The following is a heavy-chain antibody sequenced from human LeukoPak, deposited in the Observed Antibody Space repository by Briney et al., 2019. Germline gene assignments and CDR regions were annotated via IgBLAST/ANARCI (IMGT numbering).Heavy chain of an antibody. CDR2: ISSSSSYI. Sequence: GGSLRLSCAASGFTFSSYSMNWVRQAPGKGLEWVSSISSSSSYIYYADSVKGRFTISRDNSKNTLYLQMNSLRAEDTAVYYCAKDLGFRGVIEYGMDVWGQGTTVTVSS. D-gene: IGHD3-16*02. CDR3: AKDLGFRGVIEYGMDV. CDR1: GFTFSSYS. J-gene: IGHJ6*02. V-gene: IGHV3-21*01.